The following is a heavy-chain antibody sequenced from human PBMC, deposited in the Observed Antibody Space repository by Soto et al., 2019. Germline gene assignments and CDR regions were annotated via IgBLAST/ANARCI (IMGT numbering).Heavy chain of an antibody. CDR3: ARDGNGYGRSEDH. V-gene: IGHV1-8*01. CDR2: MNPNSGNT. CDR1: GSTFTSYD. Sequence: XSVKVYCTSSGSTFTSYDSHLVRQATGQGLEWMGWMNPNSGNTGYAQKFQGRVTMTRNTSISKAYMELSSLRSEDTAVYYCARDGNGYGRSEDHWGQGTLVTVSS. J-gene: IGHJ4*02. D-gene: IGHD5-12*01.